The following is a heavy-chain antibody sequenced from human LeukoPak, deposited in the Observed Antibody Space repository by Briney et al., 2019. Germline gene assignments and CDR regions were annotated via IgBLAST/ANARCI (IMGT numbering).Heavy chain of an antibody. CDR2: ISYDGSNK. D-gene: IGHD3-10*01. CDR1: GFTFSSYA. Sequence: PGGSLRLSCAASGFTFSSYAMHWVRQAPGKGLEWVAVISYDGSNKYYADSVKGRFTISRDNSKNTLYLQMNSLRAEDTAVYYCATPGTMVRGTWFDPWGQGTLVTVSS. V-gene: IGHV3-30-3*01. CDR3: ATPGTMVRGTWFDP. J-gene: IGHJ5*02.